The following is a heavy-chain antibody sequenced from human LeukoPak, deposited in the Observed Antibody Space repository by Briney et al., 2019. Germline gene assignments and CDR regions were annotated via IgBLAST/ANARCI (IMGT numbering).Heavy chain of an antibody. CDR1: GGSISSYY. J-gene: IGHJ3*02. D-gene: IGHD3-3*01. CDR3: ARGYYDFWSGYKTDAFDI. CDR2: ICNSGST. V-gene: IGHV4-59*01. Sequence: SETLSLTCTVSGGSISSYYWSWIRQPPGKGLEWIGYICNSGSTNYNPSLKSRVTISVDTSKNQFSLKLSSVTAADTAVYYCARGYYDFWSGYKTDAFDIWGQGTMVTVSS.